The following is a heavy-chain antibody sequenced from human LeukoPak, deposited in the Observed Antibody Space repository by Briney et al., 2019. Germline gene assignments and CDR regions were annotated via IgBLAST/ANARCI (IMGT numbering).Heavy chain of an antibody. CDR2: ISSSSSYI. J-gene: IGHJ6*03. D-gene: IGHD6-19*01. CDR1: GFTFSRYS. V-gene: IGHV3-21*01. CDR3: ARDAQWLVPEGYYFYMDV. Sequence: GGSLRLSCAGSGFTFSRYSMNWFRQAPGKGLERVSSISSSSSYIFYADSVRGRFTISRDNANNSLYLQMSSLRAEDTAVYYCARDAQWLVPEGYYFYMDVWGKGATVTVSS.